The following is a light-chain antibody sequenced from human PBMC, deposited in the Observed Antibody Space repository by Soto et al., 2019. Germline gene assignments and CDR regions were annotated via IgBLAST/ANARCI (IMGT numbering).Light chain of an antibody. J-gene: IGLJ1*01. CDR1: KNDIGVCDF. Sequence: QSALTQPPSASGSPGQSVTISCTGTKNDIGVCDFVSWYQHHPGKAPRLIIYEVVQRPLGVPDRFSGSKSGNTASLTVSGLQAADEADYFCKSYAGSNTYVFGSGTKVTVL. CDR2: EVV. CDR3: KSYAGSNTYV. V-gene: IGLV2-8*01.